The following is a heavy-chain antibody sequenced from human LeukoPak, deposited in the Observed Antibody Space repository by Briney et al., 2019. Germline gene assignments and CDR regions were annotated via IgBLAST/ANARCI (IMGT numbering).Heavy chain of an antibody. J-gene: IGHJ5*02. CDR2: IYYSGST. CDR1: GGSISSSSYY. D-gene: IGHD6-13*01. CDR3: ARDLAAAADNWFDP. V-gene: IGHV4-39*07. Sequence: SEILSLTCTVSGGSISSSSYYWGWIRQPPGKGLEWIGSIYYSGSTYYNPSLKSRVTISVVTSKNQFSLKLSSVTAADTAVYYCARDLAAAADNWFDPWGQGTLVTVSS.